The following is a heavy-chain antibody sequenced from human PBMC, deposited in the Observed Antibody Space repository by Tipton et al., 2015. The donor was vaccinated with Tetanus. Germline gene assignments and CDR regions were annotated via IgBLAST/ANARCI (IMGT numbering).Heavy chain of an antibody. J-gene: IGHJ5*02. D-gene: IGHD6-6*01. CDR3: ARDQGGGRVVRLNWFDP. Sequence: TLSLTCTVSGDSISGSPYFRNWIRQHPQKGLEWIGYIYYSGSTFYNPSFESRVTISVDTSKNQFSLKLTPVTDADTAVYYCARDQGGGRVVRLNWFDPWGQGTLVTVSS. CDR1: GDSISGSPYF. CDR2: IYYSGST. V-gene: IGHV4-31*03.